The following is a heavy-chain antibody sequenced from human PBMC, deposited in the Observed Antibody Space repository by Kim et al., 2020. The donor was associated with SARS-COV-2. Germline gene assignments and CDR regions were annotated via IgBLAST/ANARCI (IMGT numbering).Heavy chain of an antibody. J-gene: IGHJ4*02. V-gene: IGHV4-34*01. CDR2: INHSGST. D-gene: IGHD3-22*01. CDR3: ARGARNRITMIVVAEFDY. Sequence: SETLSLTCAVYGGSFSGYYWSWIRQPPGKGLEWIGEINHSGSTNYNPSLKSRVTISVDTSKNQFSLKLSSVTAADTAVYYCARGARNRITMIVVAEFDYWGQGTLVTVSS. CDR1: GGSFSGYY.